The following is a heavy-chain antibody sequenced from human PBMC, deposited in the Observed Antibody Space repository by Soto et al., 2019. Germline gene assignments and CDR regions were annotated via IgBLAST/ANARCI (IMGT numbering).Heavy chain of an antibody. J-gene: IGHJ6*02. CDR1: GGSISSYY. CDR2: IYYSGST. CDR3: ARVWVDIVATIPYYYYYGMDV. Sequence: SETLSLTCTVSGGSISSYYWSWIRQPPGKGLEWIGYIYYSGSTNYNPSLKSRVTISVDTSKNQFSLKLCSVTAADTAVYYCARVWVDIVATIPYYYYYGMDVWGQGTTVTVSS. V-gene: IGHV4-59*01. D-gene: IGHD5-12*01.